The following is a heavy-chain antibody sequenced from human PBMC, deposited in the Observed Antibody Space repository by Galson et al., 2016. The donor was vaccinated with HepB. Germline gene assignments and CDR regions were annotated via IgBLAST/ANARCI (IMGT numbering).Heavy chain of an antibody. Sequence: GYTFTGYFIHWVRQAPGQGLEWMGWINANSGGTNYAQKFQGRVTMTRDTSISTAYMELSRLRSDDTAVYYCARPPYGGNDYWGQGTLVTGSS. D-gene: IGHD4-23*01. J-gene: IGHJ4*02. CDR2: INANSGGT. CDR1: GYTFTGYF. V-gene: IGHV1-2*02. CDR3: ARPPYGGNDY.